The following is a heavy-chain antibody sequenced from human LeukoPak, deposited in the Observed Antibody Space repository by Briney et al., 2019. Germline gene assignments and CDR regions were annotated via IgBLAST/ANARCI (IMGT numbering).Heavy chain of an antibody. CDR3: AGGEWLVLRDLYYFDY. Sequence: SETLSLTCTVSGGSMSSYYWSWIRQPPGRGLEWIGYIYYSGSTNYNPSLKSRVTISVDTSKNQFSLKLSSVTAADTAVYYCAGGEWLVLRDLYYFDYWGQGTLVTVSS. D-gene: IGHD6-19*01. J-gene: IGHJ4*02. CDR2: IYYSGST. CDR1: GGSMSSYY. V-gene: IGHV4-59*01.